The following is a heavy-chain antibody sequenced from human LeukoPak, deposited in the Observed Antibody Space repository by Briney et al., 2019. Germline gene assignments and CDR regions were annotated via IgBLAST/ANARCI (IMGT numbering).Heavy chain of an antibody. D-gene: IGHD3-10*01. CDR3: AKADRGWGVITKD. CDR2: IWFDGSDK. CDR1: GFTFSSYG. V-gene: IGHV3-33*06. Sequence: GGSLRLSCAASGFTFSSYGMHWVRQAPGKGLEWVAVIWFDGSDKYYADSVKGRFTISRDNSKNTLYLQMNSLRAEDTAVYYCAKADRGWGVITKDWGQGTLVTVSS. J-gene: IGHJ4*02.